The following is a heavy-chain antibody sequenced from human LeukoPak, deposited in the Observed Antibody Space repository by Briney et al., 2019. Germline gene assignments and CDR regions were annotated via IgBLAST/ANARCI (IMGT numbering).Heavy chain of an antibody. Sequence: GGSLRLSCAASGFTFSSYAMSWVRQAPGKGLEWVSAISGSGGSTYYADSVKGRFTISRDNSKNTLYLQMNSLRAEDTAVYYCARDLYYYDSSAENPGNYWGQGTLVTVSS. V-gene: IGHV3-23*01. J-gene: IGHJ4*02. D-gene: IGHD3-22*01. CDR2: ISGSGGST. CDR3: ARDLYYYDSSAENPGNY. CDR1: GFTFSSYA.